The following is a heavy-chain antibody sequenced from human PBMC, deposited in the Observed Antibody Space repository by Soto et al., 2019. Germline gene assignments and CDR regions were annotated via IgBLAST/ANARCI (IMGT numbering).Heavy chain of an antibody. Sequence: ASVKVSCKASGYTSADFGISCVRQAPGQGLEWMGWVSGNNGASNPAPKVQGRITMTLDTSTGVSYMALRSLRSDDTAIYYCVRDQKYFRVNGNWFDSWGQGTLVTVSS. J-gene: IGHJ5*01. V-gene: IGHV1-18*04. CDR2: VSGNNGAS. CDR1: GYTSADFG. D-gene: IGHD2-2*01. CDR3: VRDQKYFRVNGNWFDS.